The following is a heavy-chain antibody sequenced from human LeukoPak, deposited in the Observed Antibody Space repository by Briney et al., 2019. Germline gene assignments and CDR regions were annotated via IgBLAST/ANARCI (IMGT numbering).Heavy chain of an antibody. CDR3: ARVVVGATPHFDY. J-gene: IGHJ4*02. CDR2: INPNSGGT. CDR1: GYTFTGYY. V-gene: IGHV1-2*02. Sequence: ASVKVSCKASGYTFTGYYMHWVRQAPGQGLEWMGWINPNSGGTNYAQKLQGRVTMTTDTSTSTAYMELRSLRSDDTAVYYCARVVVGATPHFDYWGQGTLVTVSS. D-gene: IGHD1-26*01.